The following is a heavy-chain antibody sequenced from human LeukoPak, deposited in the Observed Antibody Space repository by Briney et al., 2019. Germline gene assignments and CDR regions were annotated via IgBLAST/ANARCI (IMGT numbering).Heavy chain of an antibody. CDR3: ANTEYQRLGTDY. CDR1: GFIFSSYS. J-gene: IGHJ4*02. V-gene: IGHV3-48*01. D-gene: IGHD2-2*01. Sequence: PGGSLRLSCAASGFIFSSYSMNWVRQAPGKGLEWVSYISGSRNTVYYADSMKGRFTISRDNAKNSLYLQMDSLRAEDTAVYYCANTEYQRLGTDYWGQGTLVTVSS. CDR2: ISGSRNTV.